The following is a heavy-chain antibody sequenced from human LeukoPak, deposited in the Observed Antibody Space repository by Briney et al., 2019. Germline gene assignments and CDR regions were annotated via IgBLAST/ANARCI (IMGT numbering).Heavy chain of an antibody. Sequence: PSQTLSLTSTVSGGSISSGGYYWSWIRQHPGKGLEWIGYIFYTGSTHYNPSLKSRVTISADTSKNQFSLKLSSVTAADTAVYYCARGSLDFDYWGQGTLVTVSS. V-gene: IGHV4-31*03. CDR3: ARGSLDFDY. J-gene: IGHJ4*02. CDR1: GGSISSGGYY. CDR2: IFYTGST.